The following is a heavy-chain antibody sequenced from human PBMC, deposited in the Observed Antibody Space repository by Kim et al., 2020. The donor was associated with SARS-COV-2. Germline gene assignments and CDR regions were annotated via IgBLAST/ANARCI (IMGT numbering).Heavy chain of an antibody. J-gene: IGHJ6*02. Sequence: GGSLRLSCAASGFTFSSYGMHWVRQAPGKGLEWVAVISYDGSNKYYADSVKGRFTISRDNSKNTLYLQMNSLRAEDTAVYYCAKEGYYCSGGSCYSVGYYYGMDVWGQGTTVTVSS. V-gene: IGHV3-30*18. D-gene: IGHD2-15*01. CDR2: ISYDGSNK. CDR1: GFTFSSYG. CDR3: AKEGYYCSGGSCYSVGYYYGMDV.